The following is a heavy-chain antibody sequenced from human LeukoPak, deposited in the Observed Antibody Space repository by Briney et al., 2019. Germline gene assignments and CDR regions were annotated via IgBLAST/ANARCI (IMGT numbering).Heavy chain of an antibody. CDR1: GFTFSSYA. CDR3: AKNSERFLEWPTSYNWFDP. CDR2: ISGSGGST. J-gene: IGHJ5*02. V-gene: IGHV3-23*01. D-gene: IGHD3-3*01. Sequence: GGSLRLSCAASGFTFSSYAMSWVRQAPGKGLEWVSAISGSGGSTYYADSVKGRFTISRDNSKNSLYPQMNSLRAEDTAVYYCAKNSERFLEWPTSYNWFDPWGQGTLVTVSS.